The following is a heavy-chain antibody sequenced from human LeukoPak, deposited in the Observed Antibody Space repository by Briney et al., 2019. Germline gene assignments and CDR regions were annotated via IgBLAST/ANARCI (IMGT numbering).Heavy chain of an antibody. CDR2: IYHSGST. D-gene: IGHD2-2*01. CDR1: GYSISSGYY. Sequence: SETLSLTCAVSGYSISSGYYWGWIRQPPGKGLEWIGSIYHSGSTYYNPSLKSRVTISVDTSKNQFSLKLSSVTAADTAVYYCARVVVPAAMLDYWGQGTLVTVSS. V-gene: IGHV4-38-2*01. CDR3: ARVVVPAAMLDY. J-gene: IGHJ4*02.